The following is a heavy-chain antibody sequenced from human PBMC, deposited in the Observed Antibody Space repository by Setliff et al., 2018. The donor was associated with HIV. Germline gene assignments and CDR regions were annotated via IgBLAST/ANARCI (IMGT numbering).Heavy chain of an antibody. Sequence: PSETLSLTCNVSGYSISNGSYWGWIRQPPGEGLEWTANINHRGATSYNPSLKSRVTISSDTSKNQFSLSLTSVTAADTAVYYCARDPHDYGGLPRCFDYWGQGALVTVSS. J-gene: IGHJ4*02. CDR2: INHRGAT. CDR1: GYSISNGSY. D-gene: IGHD4-17*01. V-gene: IGHV4-38-2*02. CDR3: ARDPHDYGGLPRCFDY.